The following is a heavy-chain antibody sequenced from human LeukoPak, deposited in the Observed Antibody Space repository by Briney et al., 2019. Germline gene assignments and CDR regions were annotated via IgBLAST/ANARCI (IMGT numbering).Heavy chain of an antibody. J-gene: IGHJ6*03. CDR3: ARGATLATYCSGGSCYSGNYYYYMDV. Sequence: PSETLSLTCTVSGGSISGYYWSWIRQPPGKGLEWIGYIYSSGSTNYNPSLKSRVTISVDTSKSQFSLRLNSVTAADTAVYYCARGATLATYCSGGSCYSGNYYYYMDVWGKGTTVTVSS. V-gene: IGHV4-4*09. D-gene: IGHD2-15*01. CDR2: IYSSGST. CDR1: GGSISGYY.